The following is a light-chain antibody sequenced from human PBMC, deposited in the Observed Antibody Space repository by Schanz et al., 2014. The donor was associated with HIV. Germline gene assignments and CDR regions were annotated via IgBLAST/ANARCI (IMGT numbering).Light chain of an antibody. J-gene: IGLJ3*02. Sequence: QSVLTQPASVSGSPGQSITISCTGTSSDVGSYNLVSWYQQHPGKAPKLIIYEGSKRPSGVPDRFSGSKSGNTASLTVSGLQAEDEADYYCCSFAGTIWVFGGGTKLTVL. CDR3: CSFAGTIWV. CDR1: SSDVGSYNL. CDR2: EGS. V-gene: IGLV2-23*01.